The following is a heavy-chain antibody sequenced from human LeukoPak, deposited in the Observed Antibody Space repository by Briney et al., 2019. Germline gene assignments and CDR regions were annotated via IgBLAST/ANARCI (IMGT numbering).Heavy chain of an antibody. CDR2: IYYSGST. CDR3: AREEVGAFDY. Sequence: NPSETLSLTCTVSGGSISSYYWSWIRQPPGKGLEWIGYIYYSGSTNYNPSLKSRVTISVDTSKNQFSLKLSSVTAADTAVYYCAREEVGAFDYWGQGTLVTVSS. D-gene: IGHD1-26*01. CDR1: GGSISSYY. J-gene: IGHJ4*02. V-gene: IGHV4-59*01.